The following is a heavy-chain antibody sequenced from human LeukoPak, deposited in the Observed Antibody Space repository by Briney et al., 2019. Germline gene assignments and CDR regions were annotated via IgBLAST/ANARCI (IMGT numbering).Heavy chain of an antibody. CDR1: GYTFTSYG. D-gene: IGHD3-16*02. V-gene: IGHV1-69*04. CDR3: ARDQPPYYDYVWGSYRPYYFDY. CDR2: IIPILGIA. J-gene: IGHJ4*02. Sequence: SVKVSCKASGYTFTSYGISWVRQAPGQGLEWMGRIIPILGIANYAQKFQGRVTITADKSTSTAYMELSSLRSEDTAVYYCARDQPPYYDYVWGSYRPYYFDYWGQGTLVTVSS.